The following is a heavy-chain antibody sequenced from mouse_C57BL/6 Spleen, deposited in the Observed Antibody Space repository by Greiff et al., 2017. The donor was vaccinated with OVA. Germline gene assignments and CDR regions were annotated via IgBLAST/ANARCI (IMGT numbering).Heavy chain of an antibody. CDR1: GYAFSSSW. V-gene: IGHV1-82*01. CDR2: IYPGDGDT. D-gene: IGHD2-3*01. Sequence: VQLQQSGPELVKPGASVKISCKASGYAFSSSWMNWVKQRPGKGLEWIGRIYPGDGDTNYNGKFKGKATLTADKSSSTAYMQLSSLTSEDSAVYFCARSLHDPYFDYWGQGTTLTVSS. J-gene: IGHJ2*01. CDR3: ARSLHDPYFDY.